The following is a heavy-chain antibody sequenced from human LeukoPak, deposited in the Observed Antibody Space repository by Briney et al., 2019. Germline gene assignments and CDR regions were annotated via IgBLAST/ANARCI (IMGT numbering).Heavy chain of an antibody. CDR2: INWNGGST. CDR3: ARERTTVTTLIFDY. J-gene: IGHJ4*02. Sequence: GGSLRLSCAASRFTFSSYSMNWVRQAPGKGLEWVSGINWNGGSTGYADSVKGRFTISRDNAKNSLYLQMNSLRAEDTALYYCARERTTVTTLIFDYWGQGTLVTVSS. CDR1: RFTFSSYS. D-gene: IGHD4-17*01. V-gene: IGHV3-20*04.